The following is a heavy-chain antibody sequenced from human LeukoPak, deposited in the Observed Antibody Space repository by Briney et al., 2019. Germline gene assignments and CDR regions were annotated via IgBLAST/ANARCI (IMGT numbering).Heavy chain of an antibody. J-gene: IGHJ6*03. V-gene: IGHV1-3*02. CDR3: ARGYRYFDWLSTGYYYYYMDV. CDR2: SNPGTGYT. CDR1: GYTFTNYA. D-gene: IGHD3-9*01. Sequence: ASVKVSCKASGYTFTNYAMHWVRQAPGQRLEWMGWSNPGTGYTKYSEDFQDRVIITRDTTANTAYMELSSLRSEDTAVYYCARGYRYFDWLSTGYYYYYMDVWGKGTTVTISS.